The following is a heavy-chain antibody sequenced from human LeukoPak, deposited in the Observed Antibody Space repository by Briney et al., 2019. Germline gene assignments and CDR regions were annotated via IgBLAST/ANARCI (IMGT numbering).Heavy chain of an antibody. D-gene: IGHD3-10*01. J-gene: IGHJ5*02. CDR2: IYYSGSA. Sequence: SETLSLTCTVSGGSISTYYWSWIRQPPGKGLEWIGYIYYSGSAKYNPSLKSRVTISVDTSKNQFSLKLSSVTAADTAVYYCAREFYGAGNWFDPWGQETLVTVSS. V-gene: IGHV4-59*01. CDR1: GGSISTYY. CDR3: AREFYGAGNWFDP.